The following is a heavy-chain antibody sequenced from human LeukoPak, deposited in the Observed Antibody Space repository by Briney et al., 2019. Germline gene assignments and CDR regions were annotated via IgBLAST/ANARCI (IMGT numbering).Heavy chain of an antibody. V-gene: IGHV3-66*01. D-gene: IGHD5-18*01. CDR2: IYSGGSR. CDR3: ARDFVLYSYAFDI. Sequence: GGSLRLSCAASGFTVSSNYMSWVRQAPGKGLEWVAVIYSGGSRDYADSVKGRFTISRDTSKNTLYLQMNSLRAEDTAVYYCARDFVLYSYAFDIWGQGTMVTVSS. J-gene: IGHJ3*02. CDR1: GFTVSSNY.